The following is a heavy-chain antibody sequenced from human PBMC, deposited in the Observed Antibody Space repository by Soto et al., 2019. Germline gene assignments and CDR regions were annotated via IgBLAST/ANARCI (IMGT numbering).Heavy chain of an antibody. J-gene: IGHJ4*02. CDR2: ISSSSSYI. Sequence: GSLCLSCAASGFTFGSYSMNWVRQAPGKGLEWVSSISSSSSYISYADSVKGRFTISRDNATNSLSLQMNSLRAEDTAVYYCSRDKLSGEESELDHWGQGTLVTVSS. D-gene: IGHD5-12*01. CDR1: GFTFGSYS. V-gene: IGHV3-21*01. CDR3: SRDKLSGEESELDH.